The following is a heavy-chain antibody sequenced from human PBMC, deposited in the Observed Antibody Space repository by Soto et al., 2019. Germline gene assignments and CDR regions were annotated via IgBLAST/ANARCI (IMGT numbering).Heavy chain of an antibody. Sequence: EVPVLESGGDLVQPGGSLRLACAASGFTFTNYAMRWVRTAPGRGLEWVSSISGSGSSTYYAESVQGRFTIARDNSANTLYLEMSSLRAEDTALYYCAKAGDLRFGGPVDYWGQGTLVTVSS. CDR1: GFTFTNYA. CDR3: AKAGDLRFGGPVDY. V-gene: IGHV3-23*01. D-gene: IGHD3-16*01. J-gene: IGHJ4*02. CDR2: ISGSGSST.